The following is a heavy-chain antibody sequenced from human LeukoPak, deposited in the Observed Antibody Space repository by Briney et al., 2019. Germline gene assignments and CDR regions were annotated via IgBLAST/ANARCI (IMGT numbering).Heavy chain of an antibody. CDR1: GFTFSNAW. CDR3: TTERAVAGYDAFDI. Sequence: GGSLRLSCAASGFTFSNAWMSWVRQAPGKGLEWVGRIKSKTDGGTTDYAAPVKGRFTISRDDSKNTLYLQMNSLKTEDTAVYYCTTERAVAGYDAFDIWGQGTMVTVSS. V-gene: IGHV3-15*01. CDR2: IKSKTDGGTT. J-gene: IGHJ3*02. D-gene: IGHD6-19*01.